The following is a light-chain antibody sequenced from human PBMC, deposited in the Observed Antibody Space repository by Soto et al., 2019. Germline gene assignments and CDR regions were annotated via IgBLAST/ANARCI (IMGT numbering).Light chain of an antibody. V-gene: IGKV3-11*01. CDR3: QQRLLWPQT. Sequence: EIVLTQSPGTLSLSPGERATLSCRASQAVSTYVAWYQHKPGQATRLLIYDASNRATGVPFRFSGSGSGTDFTLTVSSLEPEDFAVYYCQQRLLWPQTFGQGTKVDI. CDR2: DAS. J-gene: IGKJ1*01. CDR1: QAVSTY.